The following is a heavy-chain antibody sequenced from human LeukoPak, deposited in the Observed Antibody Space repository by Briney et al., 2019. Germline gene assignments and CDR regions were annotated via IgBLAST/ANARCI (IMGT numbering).Heavy chain of an antibody. D-gene: IGHD3-3*01. CDR1: GYTFTGYY. J-gene: IGHJ6*02. V-gene: IGHV1-2*02. Sequence: ASVKVSCKVSGYTFTGYYMHWVRQAPGQGLEWMGWINPNSGGTNYAQKFQGRVTMTRNTSISTAYMELSSLRSEDTAVYYCARVVTIFGVVPSYYYYGMDVWGQGTTVTVSS. CDR3: ARVVTIFGVVPSYYYYGMDV. CDR2: INPNSGGT.